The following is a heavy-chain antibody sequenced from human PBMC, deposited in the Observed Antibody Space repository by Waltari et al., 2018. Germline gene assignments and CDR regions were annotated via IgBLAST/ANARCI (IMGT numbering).Heavy chain of an antibody. CDR1: GFTFSGSA. CDR2: IRSKANSYAT. V-gene: IGHV3-73*01. D-gene: IGHD3-3*01. Sequence: EVQLVESGGGLVQPGGSLKLSCAASGFTFSGSAMHWVRQASGKGLEGVGRIRSKANSYATAYAASVKGRFTISRDDSKNTAYLQMNSLKTEDTAVYYCTRLGHYYYYYYMDVWGKGTTVTVSS. CDR3: TRLGHYYYYYYMDV. J-gene: IGHJ6*03.